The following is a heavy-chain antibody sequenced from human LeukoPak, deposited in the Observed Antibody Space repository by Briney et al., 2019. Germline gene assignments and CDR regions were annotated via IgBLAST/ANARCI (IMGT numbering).Heavy chain of an antibody. CDR2: SYYSGGT. CDR1: VGSISSSSYY. D-gene: IGHD2-2*01. CDR3: ARVPPAARHYYYYYYMDV. V-gene: IGHV4-39*07. J-gene: IGHJ6*03. Sequence: TSSETLFLTCTVPVGSISSSSYYWGWVRQPPGKGLEWIGSSYYSGGTYYNRSLKSRVTISLDTSKNEFSRQLSSVTAGDTAAYYCARVPPAARHYYYYYYMDVWGRGTTVTVSS.